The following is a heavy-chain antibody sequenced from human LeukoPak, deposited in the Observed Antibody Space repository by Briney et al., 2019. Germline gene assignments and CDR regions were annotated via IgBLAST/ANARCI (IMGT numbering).Heavy chain of an antibody. CDR2: MSPSSGNT. D-gene: IGHD4-17*01. V-gene: IGHV1-8*01. CDR3: ARRNGTVTRDY. J-gene: IGHJ4*02. CDR1: GYTFTSYD. Sequence: ASVKVSCKASGYTFTSYDINWVRQATGQGLEWMGWMSPSSGNTGYAQRFQGRVTMTRNISISTAYMELSSLRSEDTAVYYCARRNGTVTRDYWGQGTLVTVSS.